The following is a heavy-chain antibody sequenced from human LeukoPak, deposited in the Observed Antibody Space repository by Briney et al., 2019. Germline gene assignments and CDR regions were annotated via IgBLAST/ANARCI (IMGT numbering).Heavy chain of an antibody. CDR3: ATHLGNCNCGFDY. J-gene: IGHJ4*01. Sequence: GASGKLCCKVAGYTLTELSMDWVRQAPGQGLEWMGGCDLEDGETIYAQKSQGRVTMTEDTSTHTAYMVLSSLRAEDTAVYYCATHLGNCNCGFDYWGQVTLVTVSS. CDR1: GYTLTELS. CDR2: CDLEDGET. D-gene: IGHD1-1*01. V-gene: IGHV1-24*01.